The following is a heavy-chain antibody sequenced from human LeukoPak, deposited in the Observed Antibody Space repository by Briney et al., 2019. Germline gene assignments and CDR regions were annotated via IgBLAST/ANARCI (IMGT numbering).Heavy chain of an antibody. Sequence: GGSLRLSCAASGFDLGTYWMSWVRQAPGKGLEWVANIKYDGREKYFVDSVKGRFTISRDNAKNSLYLQMNSLRAEDTAVYYCARILTGYDAFDYWGQGALVSVSS. D-gene: IGHD3-9*01. J-gene: IGHJ4*02. CDR2: IKYDGREK. CDR3: ARILTGYDAFDY. CDR1: GFDLGTYW. V-gene: IGHV3-7*01.